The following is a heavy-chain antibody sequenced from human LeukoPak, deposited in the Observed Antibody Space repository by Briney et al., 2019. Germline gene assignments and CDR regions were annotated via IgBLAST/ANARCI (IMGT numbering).Heavy chain of an antibody. CDR2: INPNSGGT. J-gene: IGHJ6*03. CDR1: GYTFTGYY. V-gene: IGHV1-2*02. D-gene: IGHD6-13*01. Sequence: ASVKVSCKASGYTFTGYYMHWVRQAPGQGLEWMGWINPNSGGTNYAQKFQGRATMTRDTSISTAYMELSRLRSDDTAVYYCARGRSPFIAAAGQSRKWESYYYYYMDVWGKGTTVTVSS. CDR3: ARGRSPFIAAAGQSRKWESYYYYYMDV.